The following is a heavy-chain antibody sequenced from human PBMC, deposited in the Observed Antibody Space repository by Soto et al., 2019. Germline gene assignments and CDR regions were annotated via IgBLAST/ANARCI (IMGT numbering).Heavy chain of an antibody. V-gene: IGHV1-18*01. Sequence: QVQLVQSGAEVKKPGASVKVSCKASGYTFTNYGITWVRQAPGQGLEWMGWISANNGNTHYAHKLQDRVTMTTDTSTSTAYMELRSLRSDDTAVFYCARMRHYASASFSSGGDTWGQGTQVTVAS. CDR1: GYTFTNYG. CDR2: ISANNGNT. CDR3: ARMRHYASASFSSGGDT. J-gene: IGHJ5*02. D-gene: IGHD3-10*01.